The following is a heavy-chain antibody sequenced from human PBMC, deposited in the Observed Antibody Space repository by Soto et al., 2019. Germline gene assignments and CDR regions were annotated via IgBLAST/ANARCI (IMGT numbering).Heavy chain of an antibody. CDR3: ARASRVSVPLNWTWNDDAFDI. V-gene: IGHV3-33*01. CDR2: IWYDGSNK. J-gene: IGHJ3*02. CDR1: GFTFSSYG. Sequence: QVQLVESGGGVVQPGRSLRLSCAASGFTFSSYGMHWVRQAPGKGLEWVAVIWYDGSNKYYADSVKGRFTISRDNSKNTLYLQMNSLRAEDTAVYYCARASRVSVPLNWTWNDDAFDIWGQGTMVTVSS. D-gene: IGHD3-16*02.